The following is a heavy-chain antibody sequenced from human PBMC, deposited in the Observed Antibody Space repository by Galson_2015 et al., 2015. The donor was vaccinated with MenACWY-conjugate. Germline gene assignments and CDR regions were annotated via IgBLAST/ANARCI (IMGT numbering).Heavy chain of an antibody. Sequence: SLSLSCEASGVTFSCYCMAWVRQAPGQRLEWVANVRRDVGINNYVHSVQGRFTFSSDNAQSALYLLLNSLRAEDTAIYYCASDRTYHEGNAYDDVFDVWGQGAMVAGS. CDR1: GVTFSCYC. D-gene: IGHD3-16*01. V-gene: IGHV3-7*03. J-gene: IGHJ3*01. CDR3: ASDRTYHEGNAYDDVFDV. CDR2: VRRDVGIN.